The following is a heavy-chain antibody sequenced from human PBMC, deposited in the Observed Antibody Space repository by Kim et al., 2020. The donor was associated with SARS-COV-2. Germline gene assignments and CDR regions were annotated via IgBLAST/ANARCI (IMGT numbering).Heavy chain of an antibody. V-gene: IGHV4-39*01. J-gene: IGHJ5*02. CDR1: GGSISSSSYY. D-gene: IGHD3-22*01. CDR2: IYYSGST. Sequence: SETLSLTCTVSGGSISSSSYYWGWIRQPPGKGLEWTGSIYYSGSTYYNPSLKSRVTISVDTSKNQFSLKLSSVTAADTAVYYCARHVGITMIVVVIRGWFDPWGQGTLVTVSS. CDR3: ARHVGITMIVVVIRGWFDP.